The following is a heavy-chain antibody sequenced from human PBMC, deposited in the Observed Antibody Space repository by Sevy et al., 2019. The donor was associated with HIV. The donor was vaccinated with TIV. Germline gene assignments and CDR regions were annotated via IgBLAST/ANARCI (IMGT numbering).Heavy chain of an antibody. V-gene: IGHV1-46*01. D-gene: IGHD6-13*01. CDR2: INPSGGST. J-gene: IGHJ4*02. CDR1: GYTFTNYY. CDR3: ASVILSVPGIPLPFDS. Sequence: ASVKVSCKASGYTFTNYYIHWVRQAPGQGPEWMGVINPSGGSTYYAHKFQGRVTMTRDTSTRTVYMELSSLRSDDTAVYYCASVILSVPGIPLPFDSWGQGTLVTVSS.